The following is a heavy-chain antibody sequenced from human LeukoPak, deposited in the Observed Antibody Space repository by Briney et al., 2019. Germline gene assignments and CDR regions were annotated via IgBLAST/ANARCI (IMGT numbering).Heavy chain of an antibody. D-gene: IGHD3-10*01. V-gene: IGHV1-69*06. CDR1: GYTFTSYG. J-gene: IGHJ6*03. CDR3: ARPRFPYYRLSGADYYYMDV. Sequence: ASVKVSCKASGYTFTSYGISWVRQAPGQGLEWMGGIIPIFGTTNYAQKFQGRVTITADKSASAAYMELSSLRSEDTAVYYCARPRFPYYRLSGADYYYMDVWGKGTTVTVSS. CDR2: IIPIFGTT.